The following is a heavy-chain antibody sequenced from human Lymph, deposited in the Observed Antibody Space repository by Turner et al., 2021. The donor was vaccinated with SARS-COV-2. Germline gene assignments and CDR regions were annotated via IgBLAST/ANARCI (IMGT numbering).Heavy chain of an antibody. D-gene: IGHD4-17*01. CDR2: IYSGGST. J-gene: IGHJ4*02. CDR1: IFTVSSNY. V-gene: IGHV3-53*01. Sequence: EVQLVESGGGLIQPGGSLSLSCAASIFTVSSNYMTWVRQAPGKGLEWVSVIYSGGSTYYADSVKGRLTISRDNSKNTLYLQMNSLRAEDTAVYYCARVLPYGDYFDYWGQGTLVTVSS. CDR3: ARVLPYGDYFDY.